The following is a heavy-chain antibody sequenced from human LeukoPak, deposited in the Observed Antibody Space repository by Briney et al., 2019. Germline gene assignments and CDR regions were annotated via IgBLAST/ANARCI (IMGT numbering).Heavy chain of an antibody. CDR3: ARGGRGGRRTFDP. Sequence: SETLSLTCTVSGYSITNGYFWGWIRQPPGKGLEWIVSVSHSGTTYYNPSLKSRVTISVDTSKNQFSLKLSSVTAADTAVYYCARGGRGGRRTFDPWGQGTLVTVSS. J-gene: IGHJ5*02. CDR1: GYSITNGYF. V-gene: IGHV4-38-2*02. CDR2: VSHSGTT. D-gene: IGHD2-15*01.